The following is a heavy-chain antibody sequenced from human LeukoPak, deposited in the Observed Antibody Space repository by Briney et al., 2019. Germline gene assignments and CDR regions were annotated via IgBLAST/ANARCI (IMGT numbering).Heavy chain of an antibody. V-gene: IGHV4-4*07. D-gene: IGHD2-21*02. Sequence: SETLSLTCTVSGGSISSYYWTWIRQPAGKGLEWIGRIYTSGSTNYNPSLKSRVTMSVDTSKNQFSLKLDSVTAADTAVYYCARASYCAGDCYYFDCWGQGTLVTVSS. CDR3: ARASYCAGDCYYFDC. CDR1: GGSISSYY. CDR2: IYTSGST. J-gene: IGHJ4*02.